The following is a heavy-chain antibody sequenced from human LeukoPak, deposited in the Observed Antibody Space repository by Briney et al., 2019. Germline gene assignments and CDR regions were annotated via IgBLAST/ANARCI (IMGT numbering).Heavy chain of an antibody. CDR3: TTDVLRYVDWLSHNFDY. CDR1: GFTFSNAW. D-gene: IGHD3-9*01. V-gene: IGHV3-15*01. Sequence: PGGSLRLSCAASGFTFSNAWMSWVRQAPGKGLEWVGRIKSKTDGGTTDYAAPVKGRFTISRDDSKNTLYLQMNSLKTEDTAVYYCTTDVLRYVDWLSHNFDYWGQGTLVTVSA. CDR2: IKSKTDGGTT. J-gene: IGHJ4*02.